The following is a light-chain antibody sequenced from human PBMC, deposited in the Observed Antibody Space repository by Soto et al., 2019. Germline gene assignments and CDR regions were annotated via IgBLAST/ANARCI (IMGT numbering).Light chain of an antibody. Sequence: QSALTQPPSASGSPGQSVTISCTGTSSDVGGYNHVSWFQQHPGQAPKLMIYEVYERPSGVPDRFSGSKSGNTASLTVSGLQAEDEANYYCMSYTQSANYVFGTGTKVTVL. CDR2: EVY. CDR3: MSYTQSANYV. J-gene: IGLJ1*01. CDR1: SSDVGGYNH. V-gene: IGLV2-8*01.